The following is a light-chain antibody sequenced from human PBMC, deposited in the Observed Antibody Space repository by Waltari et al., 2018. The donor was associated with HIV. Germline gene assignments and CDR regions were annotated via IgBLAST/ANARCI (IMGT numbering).Light chain of an antibody. CDR2: GVY. J-gene: IGLJ2*01. CDR3: CSYTAIHTLI. Sequence: QSALTQPASVSGSPGQSITLSCAGPTSDIGIFDSVSWYQQHPGSAPQLMIFGVYSRPSGVSSRFSGSKSGNTASLTISGLQAEDEANYYCCSYTAIHTLIFGGGTKLTVL. CDR1: TSDIGIFDS. V-gene: IGLV2-14*01.